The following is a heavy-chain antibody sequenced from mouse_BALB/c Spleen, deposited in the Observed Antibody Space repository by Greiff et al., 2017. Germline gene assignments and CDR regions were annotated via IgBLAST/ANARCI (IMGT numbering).Heavy chain of an antibody. CDR2: IYWDDDK. Sequence: QVTLKECGPGILQPSQTLSLTCSFSGFSLSTSGMGVSWIRQPSGKGLEWLAHIYWDDDKRYNPSLKSRLTISKDTSSNQVFLKITSVDTADTATYYCARRTGYDYAMDYWGQGTSVTVSS. D-gene: IGHD2-2*01. CDR1: GFSLSTSGMG. J-gene: IGHJ4*01. V-gene: IGHV8-12*01. CDR3: ARRTGYDYAMDY.